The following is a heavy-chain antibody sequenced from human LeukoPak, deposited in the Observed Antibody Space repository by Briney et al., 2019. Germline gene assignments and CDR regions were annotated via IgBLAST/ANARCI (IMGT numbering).Heavy chain of an antibody. Sequence: AGGSLRLSCAASGFTFSDYYMSWIRKAPGRGLEWVSYISSSGSTIYYADSVKGRFTISRDNAKDSLYLQMNSLRAEDTAVYYCASSISQDAFDIWGQGTMVTVSS. V-gene: IGHV3-11*01. CDR1: GFTFSDYY. CDR3: ASSISQDAFDI. CDR2: ISSSGSTI. J-gene: IGHJ3*02. D-gene: IGHD3-3*02.